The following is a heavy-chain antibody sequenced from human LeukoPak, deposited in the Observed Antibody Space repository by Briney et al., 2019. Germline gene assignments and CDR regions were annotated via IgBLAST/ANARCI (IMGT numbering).Heavy chain of an antibody. CDR1: GFTVTSNY. J-gene: IGHJ4*02. Sequence: PGGSLRLSCAASGFTVTSNYMSWVRQAPRKGLEWVSVIYSGGTTYYADSVKGRFTISRDNSKNTLYLQMNSLRTEDTAVYYCRDPFDYWGQGTLVTVSS. D-gene: IGHD5-24*01. CDR3: RDPFDY. CDR2: IYSGGTT. V-gene: IGHV3-66*01.